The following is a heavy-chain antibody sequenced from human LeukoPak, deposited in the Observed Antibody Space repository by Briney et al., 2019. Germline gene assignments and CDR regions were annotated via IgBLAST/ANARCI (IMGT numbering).Heavy chain of an antibody. J-gene: IGHJ4*02. CDR3: ARPYCRGGSCYSGYFDY. CDR2: IYPGDSDT. CDR1: GYSFTSYW. Sequence: GESLKISCKGSGYSFTSYWIGWVRQMPGKGLEWMGIIYPGDSDTRYSPSFQGQVTISADKSISTAYLQWSSLKASDTAMYYCARPYCRGGSCYSGYFDYWGQGTLVTVSS. V-gene: IGHV5-51*01. D-gene: IGHD2-15*01.